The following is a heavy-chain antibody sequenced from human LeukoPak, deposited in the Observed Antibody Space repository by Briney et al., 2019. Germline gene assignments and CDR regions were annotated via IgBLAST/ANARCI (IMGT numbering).Heavy chain of an antibody. CDR1: GFTFRTYV. V-gene: IGHV3-64*01. CDR3: ARDRMGVGDY. Sequence: GGSLRLSCAASGFTFRTYVLHWGRQAPGKGLEYVSSITSNGDNTYYANSVEGRFTISRDNSKNTLYLEMGSLRAEDMAVYYCARDRMGVGDYWGQGTLVTVSS. J-gene: IGHJ4*02. CDR2: ITSNGDNT. D-gene: IGHD3-3*01.